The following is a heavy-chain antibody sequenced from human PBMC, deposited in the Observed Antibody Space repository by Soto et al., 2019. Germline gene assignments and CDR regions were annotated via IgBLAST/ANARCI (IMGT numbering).Heavy chain of an antibody. V-gene: IGHV3-7*01. CDR2: INQDVTEK. D-gene: IGHD7-27*01. CDR1: GFSFSNYW. Sequence: EVQLVESGGDFVKPGGSLRLSCATSGFSFSNYWMTWVRQAPGKGLEWVANINQDVTEKYFVDSVKGRFTISRENAKNSLCLQMNSLRAEDTALYYCARDPNPNFDYWGQGTRVTVSS. J-gene: IGHJ4*02. CDR3: ARDPNPNFDY.